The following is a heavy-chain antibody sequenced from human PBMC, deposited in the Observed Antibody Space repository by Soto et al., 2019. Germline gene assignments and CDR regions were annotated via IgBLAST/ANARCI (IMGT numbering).Heavy chain of an antibody. J-gene: IGHJ4*02. D-gene: IGHD4-17*01. CDR2: IYYSGST. Sequence: TLSLTCAVSGGSISSGDYYWSWIRQPPGKGLEWIGYIYYSGSTYYNPSLKSRVTISVDTSKNQFSLKLSSVTAADTAVYYCARESYGDYTLQQKNFDYWGQGTLVTVSS. CDR1: GGSISSGDYY. V-gene: IGHV4-30-4*01. CDR3: ARESYGDYTLQQKNFDY.